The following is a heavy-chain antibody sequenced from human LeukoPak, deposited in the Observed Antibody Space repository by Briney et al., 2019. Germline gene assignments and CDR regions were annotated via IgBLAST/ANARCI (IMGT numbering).Heavy chain of an antibody. CDR3: ARLTTVTTSDDY. Sequence: ASLTVSCTASGYTFTGYDMHWVRQAPGHGLEWMGWINPKSGGTNYAQKFQGRVTMTRDTYISTAYMELSRLRSDDTAVYYCARLTTVTTSDDYWGQGTLVTVSS. D-gene: IGHD4-17*01. J-gene: IGHJ4*02. CDR1: GYTFTGYD. V-gene: IGHV1-2*02. CDR2: INPKSGGT.